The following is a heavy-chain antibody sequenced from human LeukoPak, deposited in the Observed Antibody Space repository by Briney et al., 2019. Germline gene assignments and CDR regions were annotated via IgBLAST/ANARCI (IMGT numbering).Heavy chain of an antibody. J-gene: IGHJ4*02. Sequence: QAGGSLRLSCAASGFTFGSPWMHWVRQAPGKGLVWVSRINSDGSATAYADSVKGRFTISRDNAKNSLYLQMNSLRAEDTAVYYCARAHGGPDITYGDYDYWGQGTLVTVSS. CDR3: ARAHGGPDITYGDYDY. V-gene: IGHV3-74*01. CDR2: INSDGSAT. D-gene: IGHD4-17*01. CDR1: GFTFGSPW.